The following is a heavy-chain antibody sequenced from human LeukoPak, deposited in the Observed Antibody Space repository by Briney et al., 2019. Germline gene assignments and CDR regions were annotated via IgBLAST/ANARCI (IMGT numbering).Heavy chain of an antibody. CDR3: ARSSYSSSSGV. Sequence: GGSLRLSCAASGFSVSNYYMSWVRQAPGKGLEWVSVIYSGGNTYYTDSVKGRFTISRDNAKNSLYLQINSLRAEDTAVYYCARSSYSSSSGVWGQGTMVTVSS. CDR2: IYSGGNT. J-gene: IGHJ3*01. CDR1: GFSVSNYY. D-gene: IGHD6-6*01. V-gene: IGHV3-53*01.